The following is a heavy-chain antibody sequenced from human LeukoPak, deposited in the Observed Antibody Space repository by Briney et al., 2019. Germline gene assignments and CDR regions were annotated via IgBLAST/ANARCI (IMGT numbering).Heavy chain of an antibody. J-gene: IGHJ6*03. D-gene: IGHD3-22*01. CDR3: ASLWNGDYYDSGGYYYYYMDV. V-gene: IGHV1-2*02. CDR2: INPDTGDT. CDR1: GYTFISYS. Sequence: ASVKVSCKASGYTFISYSMNWVRQAPGQGLEWMGWINPDTGDTNYAQKFQGRVTMTRDTSINTASMELTRLTSDDTAMYFCASLWNGDYYDSGGYYYYYMDVWGTGTTVTVSS.